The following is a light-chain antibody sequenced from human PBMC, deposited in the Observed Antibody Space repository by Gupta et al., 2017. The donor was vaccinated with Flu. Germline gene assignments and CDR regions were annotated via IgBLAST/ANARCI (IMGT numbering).Light chain of an antibody. CDR3: QQYDDWPS. Sequence: SPATLSVYPGERATLSCRDSQTVSNNVAWYQQKPGQAPRLLIYDSSTRATGIPARFSGSGSGTEFTLTISSLQSEDYALYFCQQYDDWPSFGGGTTVGIK. CDR2: DSS. J-gene: IGKJ4*01. CDR1: QTVSNN. V-gene: IGKV3-15*01.